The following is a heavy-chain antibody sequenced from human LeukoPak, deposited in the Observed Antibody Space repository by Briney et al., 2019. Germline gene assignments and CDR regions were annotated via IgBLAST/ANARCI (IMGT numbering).Heavy chain of an antibody. CDR1: GGSSSGYY. V-gene: IGHV4-34*01. D-gene: IGHD2-21*02. Sequence: SETLSLTCAVYGGSSSGYYWSWIRQPPGKGLEWIGEINHSGSTNYNPSLKSRVTISVERSKNQFSLKLSSVTAADTAVYYCARGPYCGGDCYYNWFDPWGQGTLVTVSS. CDR3: ARGPYCGGDCYYNWFDP. CDR2: INHSGST. J-gene: IGHJ5*02.